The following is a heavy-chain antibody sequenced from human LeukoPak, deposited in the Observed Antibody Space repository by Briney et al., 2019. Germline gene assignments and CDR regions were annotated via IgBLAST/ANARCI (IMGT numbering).Heavy chain of an antibody. D-gene: IGHD3-10*01. V-gene: IGHV3-30-3*01. CDR2: VSHDGSTK. CDR3: AKGGRTGLWFGESFDY. CDR1: GFTFSIYA. J-gene: IGHJ4*02. Sequence: GRSLRLSCAASGFTFSIYAMHWVRQAPGKGLEWVAVVSHDGSTKYYADSVKGRFTISKDDSKNTLYLQMNSLRAEDTAVYYCAKGGRTGLWFGESFDYWGQGTLVTVSS.